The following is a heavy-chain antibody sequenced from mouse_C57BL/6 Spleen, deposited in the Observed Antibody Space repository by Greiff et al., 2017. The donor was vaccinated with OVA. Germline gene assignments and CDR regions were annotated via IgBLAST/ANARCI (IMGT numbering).Heavy chain of an antibody. Sequence: VQLQQSGPELVKPGASVKISCKASGYEFSSSWMNWVKQRPGKGLEWIGRIYPGDGDTNYNGKFKGKATLTADKSSSTAYMQLSSLTSEDSAVYYYARSYYDYVGAMDYWGQGTSVTVSS. CDR3: ARSYYDYVGAMDY. D-gene: IGHD2-4*01. J-gene: IGHJ4*01. V-gene: IGHV1-82*01. CDR1: GYEFSSSW. CDR2: IYPGDGDT.